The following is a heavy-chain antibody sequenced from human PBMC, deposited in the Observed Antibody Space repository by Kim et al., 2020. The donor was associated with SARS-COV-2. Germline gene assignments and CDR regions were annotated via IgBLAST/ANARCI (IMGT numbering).Heavy chain of an antibody. J-gene: IGHJ4*02. V-gene: IGHV3-9*01. D-gene: IGHD6-6*01. Sequence: GGSLRLSCAASGFTFDDYAMHWVRQAPGKGLEWVSGISWNSGSIGYADSVKGRFTISRDNAKNSLYLQMNSLRAEDTALYYCAKDGGDSSSSGFDYWGQGTLVTVSS. CDR1: GFTFDDYA. CDR2: ISWNSGSI. CDR3: AKDGGDSSSSGFDY.